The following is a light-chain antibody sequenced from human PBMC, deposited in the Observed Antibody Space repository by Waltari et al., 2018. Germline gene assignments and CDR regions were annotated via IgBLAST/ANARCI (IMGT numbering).Light chain of an antibody. Sequence: DIQLTQSPSFLSASVGDRVTITCRASQGVSSYLAWYQQKPGKAPKLLIYAASTLVSGAPSRFSGSGSGTEFTLTISSLRPEDFATYYCQQFNSFGGGTKVEIK. CDR3: QQFNS. CDR1: QGVSSY. J-gene: IGKJ4*01. V-gene: IGKV1-9*01. CDR2: AAS.